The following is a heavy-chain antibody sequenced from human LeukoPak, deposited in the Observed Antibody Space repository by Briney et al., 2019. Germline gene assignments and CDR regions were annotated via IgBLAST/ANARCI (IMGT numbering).Heavy chain of an antibody. D-gene: IGHD3-10*01. CDR3: ARSLSTFGELSDYYYGMDV. V-gene: IGHV1-69*13. J-gene: IGHJ6*02. Sequence: SVKVSCKASGGTFSGYAISWVRQAPGQGLEWMGGIIPIFGTANYAQKFQGRVTITADESTSTAYMELSSLRSEDTAVYYCARSLSTFGELSDYYYGMDVWGQGTTVTVSS. CDR1: GGTFSGYA. CDR2: IIPIFGTA.